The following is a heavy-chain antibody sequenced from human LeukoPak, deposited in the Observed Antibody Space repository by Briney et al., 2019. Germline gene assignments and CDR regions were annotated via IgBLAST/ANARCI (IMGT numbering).Heavy chain of an antibody. J-gene: IGHJ4*02. CDR3: ARFSPRAMGNYFDF. V-gene: IGHV4-30-2*01. CDR1: GGSISSGSYT. D-gene: IGHD7-27*01. Sequence: PSQTLSLTCAVSGGSISSGSYTWSWIRQPPGKGLEWIGYIYPRGSTYYDPSLKSRIILSLDKSANQFSLNLSSVTAADTAVYYCARFSPRAMGNYFDFWGPGTLVTVSS. CDR2: IYPRGST.